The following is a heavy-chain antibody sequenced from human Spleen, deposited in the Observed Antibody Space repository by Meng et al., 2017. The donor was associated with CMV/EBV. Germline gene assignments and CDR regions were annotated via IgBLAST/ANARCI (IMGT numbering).Heavy chain of an antibody. D-gene: IGHD2-21*01. Sequence: SCKASGYTFTAYYIHWVRQAPGQGLEWMGWMSPKSGATNYAQKFQGRVSMTRDTFISTAYMELSRLRSDDTAVYYCARDTDYSYFQHWGQGTLVTVSS. J-gene: IGHJ1*01. CDR3: ARDTDYSYFQH. CDR2: MSPKSGAT. V-gene: IGHV1-2*02. CDR1: GYTFTAYY.